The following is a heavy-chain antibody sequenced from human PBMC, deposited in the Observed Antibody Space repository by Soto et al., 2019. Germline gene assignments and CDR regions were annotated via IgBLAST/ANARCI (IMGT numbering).Heavy chain of an antibody. J-gene: IGHJ6*02. CDR2: IKSKTDGGTT. D-gene: IGHD3-3*01. V-gene: IGHV3-15*07. CDR1: SVSNAW. CDR3: TTHFITIVGVFIGETGGMDV. Sequence: SVSNAWMNWVRQAPGKGLEWVGRIKSKTDGGTTDYAAPVKGRFTISRDDSKNTLYLQMNSLTTEDTAVYYCTTHFITIVGVFIGETGGMDVWGQGTTVTVSS.